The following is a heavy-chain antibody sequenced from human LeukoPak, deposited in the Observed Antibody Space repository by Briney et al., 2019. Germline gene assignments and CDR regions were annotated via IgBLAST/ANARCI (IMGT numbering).Heavy chain of an antibody. V-gene: IGHV3-48*03. CDR3: ASYGSANL. CDR2: ISSSGTTI. Sequence: SGGSLRLSCVASGFTFSSFEMNWVRQAPGKGLEWVSYISSSGTTISYADSVRGRFTISRDNANISLYLQMNSLRVEDTAFYHCASYGSANLWGQGTLVTVSS. CDR1: GFTFSSFE. J-gene: IGHJ5*02. D-gene: IGHD3-10*01.